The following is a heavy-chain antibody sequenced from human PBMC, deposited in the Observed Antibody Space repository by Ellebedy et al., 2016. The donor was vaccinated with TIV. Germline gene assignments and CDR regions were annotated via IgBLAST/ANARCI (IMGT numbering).Heavy chain of an antibody. Sequence: GESLKISCAASGFTFNNYAMHWVRQAPGKGLEWVAVISYDGSSKYYADSVKGRFTISRDSSKNTLYLQMNSLRAEDTAVYYCARDAAGNGGKLDYWGQGTLVTVSS. CDR3: ARDAAGNGGKLDY. CDR2: ISYDGSSK. V-gene: IGHV3-30*14. CDR1: GFTFNNYA. J-gene: IGHJ4*02. D-gene: IGHD4-23*01.